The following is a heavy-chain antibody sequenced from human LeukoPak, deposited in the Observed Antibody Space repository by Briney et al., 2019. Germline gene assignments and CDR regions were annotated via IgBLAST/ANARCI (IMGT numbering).Heavy chain of an antibody. J-gene: IGHJ4*02. CDR2: IGSSGGGI. Sequence: QPGGSLRLSCAASGFTFSTYTMYWVRHPPGKRLEWVSIIGSSGGGIHYADSVKDRFTISRDNSKNALYLQMNSLRVEDTAVYYCAIDPNWGTHSWGQGVLVTVSS. CDR1: GFTFSTYT. D-gene: IGHD7-27*01. CDR3: AIDPNWGTHS. V-gene: IGHV3-23*01.